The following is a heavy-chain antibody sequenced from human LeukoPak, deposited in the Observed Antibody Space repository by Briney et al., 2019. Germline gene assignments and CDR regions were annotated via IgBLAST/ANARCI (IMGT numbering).Heavy chain of an antibody. J-gene: IGHJ4*02. Sequence: GGSLRLSCAASGFTFSSYWMHWVRQAPGKGLVWVSRINSDGSSTTYADSVKGRFTTSRDNAKNTLYLQMNSLRTEDTAVYYCVREPQAEYYFDYWGQGTLVTVSS. CDR3: VREPQAEYYFDY. CDR1: GFTFSSYW. D-gene: IGHD1-14*01. V-gene: IGHV3-74*01. CDR2: INSDGSST.